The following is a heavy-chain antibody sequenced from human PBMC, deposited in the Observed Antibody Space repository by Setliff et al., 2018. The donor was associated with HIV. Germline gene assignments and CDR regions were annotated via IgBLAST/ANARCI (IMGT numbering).Heavy chain of an antibody. D-gene: IGHD6-13*01. Sequence: ASVKVSCKASGYTFTTYAIHWVRQAPGQRLEWMGWINAGNGDTKYSQKFQGRFTITRDTSASTAYMELSSLRSEDTAVYYFARAPQTSSNWRIWDYWGQGTLVTVSS. V-gene: IGHV1-3*01. CDR3: ARAPQTSSNWRIWDY. CDR2: INAGNGDT. J-gene: IGHJ4*02. CDR1: GYTFTTYA.